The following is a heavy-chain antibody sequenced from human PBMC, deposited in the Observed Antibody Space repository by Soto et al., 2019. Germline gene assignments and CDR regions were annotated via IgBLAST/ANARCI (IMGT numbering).Heavy chain of an antibody. Sequence: EVQLVESGGGLVQPGGSLRLSCAASGFTFSSYWMSWVRQAPGKGLEWVAYIKQDGSEKYYVDSVKGRFTISRANAKNSLYLQMNRLRAEDTAVYYCARDIFYGRDSCYSFTFDIWGQGTMVTVSS. CDR2: IKQDGSEK. D-gene: IGHD2-15*01. V-gene: IGHV3-7*01. CDR3: ARDIFYGRDSCYSFTFDI. CDR1: GFTFSSYW. J-gene: IGHJ3*02.